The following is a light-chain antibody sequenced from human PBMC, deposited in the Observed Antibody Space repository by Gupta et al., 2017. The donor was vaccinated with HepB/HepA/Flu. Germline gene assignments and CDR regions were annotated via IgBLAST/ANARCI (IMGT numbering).Light chain of an antibody. Sequence: DIQLTQSPSSLSASVGDSVTITCRASQDISNDLDWYQQIPGKAPKRLIEAASNLGTVVPSRFGGSGAGEVSIPTSSRLGPEVFANYYWQHHNRDPCTFGQGTKVEIK. CDR1: QDISND. CDR3: QHHNRDPCT. J-gene: IGKJ1*01. V-gene: IGKV1-17*01. CDR2: AAS.